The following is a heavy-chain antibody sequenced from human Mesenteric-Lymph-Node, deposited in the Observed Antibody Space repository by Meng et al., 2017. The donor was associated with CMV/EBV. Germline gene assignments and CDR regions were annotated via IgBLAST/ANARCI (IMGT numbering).Heavy chain of an antibody. CDR3: ARVDYDTSTTTYRGLDS. V-gene: IGHV7-4-1*02. D-gene: IGHD2/OR15-2a*01. CDR2: INTNTGNP. J-gene: IGHJ4*02. Sequence: YTFSTYPMTWARQAPGQGLEWVGWINTNTGNPTYAQGFTGRFVFSLDTSVRTTYLQINNLKAEDTAMYYCARVDYDTSTTTYRGLDSRGQGTLVTVSS. CDR1: YTFSTYP.